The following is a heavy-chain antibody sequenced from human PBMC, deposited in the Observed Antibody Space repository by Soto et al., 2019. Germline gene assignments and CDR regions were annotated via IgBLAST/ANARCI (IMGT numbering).Heavy chain of an antibody. CDR1: GGTFSSYA. D-gene: IGHD2-8*01. V-gene: IGHV1-69*13. J-gene: IGHJ4*02. CDR2: IIPIFGTA. CDR3: ARSCTNGLCYIAY. Sequence: ASVKVSCKASGGTFSSYAISWVRQAPGQGLEWMGGIIPIFGTANYAQKFQGRVTITADESTSTAYMELSSLRSEDTAVYYCARSCTNGLCYIAYWGQGSLVTVSS.